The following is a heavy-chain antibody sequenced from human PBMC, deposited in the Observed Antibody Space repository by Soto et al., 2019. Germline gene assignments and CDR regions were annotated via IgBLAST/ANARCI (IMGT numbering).Heavy chain of an antibody. Sequence: EGALRLSCAASAVILSRYAISLVRQAPGKGLEWVSAISGSGGSTYYADSVKGRFTISRDNSKNTLYLQMNSLRAKDTAVYYCVIVGNCISTNFYLHAWRHAPTVSVSS. CDR1: AVILSRYA. J-gene: IGHJ6*03. D-gene: IGHD2-2*01. CDR3: VIVGNCISTNFYLHA. V-gene: IGHV3-23*01. CDR2: ISGSGGST.